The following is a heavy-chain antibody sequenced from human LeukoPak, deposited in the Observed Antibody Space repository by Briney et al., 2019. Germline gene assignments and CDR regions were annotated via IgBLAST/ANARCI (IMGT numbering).Heavy chain of an antibody. CDR1: GFTFSSYD. CDR2: NSYDGNSK. J-gene: IGHJ4*02. CDR3: ARDRVVAAFDY. Sequence: PGGSLRLSCAASGFTFSSYDMHWVRQAPGKGLEWVAVNSYDGNSKYYADSVKGRFTISRDNSKNTLYLQMNSLRAEDTAVYYCARDRVVAAFDYWGQGTLVTVSS. V-gene: IGHV3-30*04. D-gene: IGHD2-15*01.